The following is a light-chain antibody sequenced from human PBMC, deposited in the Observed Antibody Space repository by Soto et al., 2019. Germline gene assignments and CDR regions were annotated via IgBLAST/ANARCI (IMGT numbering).Light chain of an antibody. CDR3: QQYYGIPT. V-gene: IGKV4-1*01. Sequence: DIVMTQSPDSLAVSLGERATINCKSSQSVLYTSDNKNYLAWYQQKPGQPPKLLIYWASTRESGVPDRFSGSGSGTDFTLTITSLQAGDVAVYYCQQYYGIPTFGQGTKLEIK. CDR1: QSVLYTSDNKNY. CDR2: WAS. J-gene: IGKJ2*01.